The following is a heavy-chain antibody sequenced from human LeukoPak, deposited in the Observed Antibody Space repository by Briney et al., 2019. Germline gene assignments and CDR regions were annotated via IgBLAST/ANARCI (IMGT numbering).Heavy chain of an antibody. CDR1: GGSFSGYY. J-gene: IGHJ4*02. CDR3: ARGLGGWLQKFDY. D-gene: IGHD5-24*01. V-gene: IGHV4-34*01. Sequence: SETLSLTCAVYGGSFSGYYWSWIRQPPGKGLEWIGEINHSGSTNYNPSLKSRVTISVDTSKNQFSLKLSSVTAADTAVYYCARGLGGWLQKFDYWGQGTLVTVSS. CDR2: INHSGST.